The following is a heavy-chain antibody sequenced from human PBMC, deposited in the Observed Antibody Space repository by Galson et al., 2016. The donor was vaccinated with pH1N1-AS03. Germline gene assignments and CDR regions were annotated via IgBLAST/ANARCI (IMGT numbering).Heavy chain of an antibody. Sequence: SLRLSCAASGFIFSSDWMHWVRQVPGKGLVWVSLITSDGSSISYADAVKGRFTTSRDNAKNTLYLQMNSLRAEDTAVYNCARAMYTSGWYGMDVWGPGTTVTVSS. D-gene: IGHD6-19*01. J-gene: IGHJ6*02. V-gene: IGHV3-74*01. CDR3: ARAMYTSGWYGMDV. CDR2: ITSDGSSI. CDR1: GFIFSSDW.